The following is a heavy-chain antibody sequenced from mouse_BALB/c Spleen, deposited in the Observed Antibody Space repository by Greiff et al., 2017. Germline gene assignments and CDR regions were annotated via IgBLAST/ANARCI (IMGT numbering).Heavy chain of an antibody. CDR2: ISSGGST. Sequence: EVNVVESGGGLVKPGGSLKLSCAASGFTFSSYAMSWVRQTPEKRLEWVASISSGGSTYYPDSVKGRFTISRDNARNILYLQMSSLRSEDTAMYYCARGDYGRKSFDYWGQGTTLTVSS. V-gene: IGHV5-6-5*01. J-gene: IGHJ2*01. CDR3: ARGDYGRKSFDY. CDR1: GFTFSSYA. D-gene: IGHD1-1*01.